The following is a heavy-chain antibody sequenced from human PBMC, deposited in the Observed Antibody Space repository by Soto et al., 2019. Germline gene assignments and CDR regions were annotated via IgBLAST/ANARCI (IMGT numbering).Heavy chain of an antibody. D-gene: IGHD6-19*01. Sequence: QVQLQESGPGLVKPSETLSLTCTVSGGSVSSGSYYWSWIRQPPGKGLEWIGYIYYSGSTNYNPSRKSRVTISVDTSKNQFSLKLSSVTAADTAVYYCARERYSSGWYVGLIDYWGQGTLVTVSS. CDR1: GGSVSSGSYY. V-gene: IGHV4-61*01. CDR2: IYYSGST. J-gene: IGHJ4*02. CDR3: ARERYSSGWYVGLIDY.